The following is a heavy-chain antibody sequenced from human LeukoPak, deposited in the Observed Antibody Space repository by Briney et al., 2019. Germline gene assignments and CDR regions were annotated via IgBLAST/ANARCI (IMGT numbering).Heavy chain of an antibody. D-gene: IGHD6-13*01. Sequence: GGSLRLSCAASGFTFSSYAMSWVRQAPGKGLEWVSVVSGSGDTTYYADSVKGRFTISRDNSKNTLNLQMDSLRAEDTAVYYRAKDISALTPRMGYRYFDLWGRGTLVTVSS. V-gene: IGHV3-23*01. CDR3: AKDISALTPRMGYRYFDL. CDR2: VSGSGDTT. J-gene: IGHJ2*01. CDR1: GFTFSSYA.